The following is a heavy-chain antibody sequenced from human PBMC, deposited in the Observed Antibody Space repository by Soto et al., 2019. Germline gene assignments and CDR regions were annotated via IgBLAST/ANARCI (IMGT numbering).Heavy chain of an antibody. CDR2: ISSSSSYI. V-gene: IGHV3-21*01. J-gene: IGHJ4*02. CDR3: ARDAQYSSGWYYFDY. CDR1: GFTFSSYS. D-gene: IGHD6-19*01. Sequence: PGGALRLSCAASGFTFSSYSMNWVRQAPGKGLAWISSISSSSSYIYYADSVKGRFTISRDNAKNSLYLQMNSLRAEDTAVYYCARDAQYSSGWYYFDYWGQGTLVTVSS.